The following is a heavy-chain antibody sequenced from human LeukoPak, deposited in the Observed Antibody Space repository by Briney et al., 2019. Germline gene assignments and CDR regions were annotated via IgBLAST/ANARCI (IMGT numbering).Heavy chain of an antibody. CDR2: MKQDGSEK. V-gene: IGHV3-7*01. D-gene: IGHD1-26*01. CDR3: ARDKIVGATNFDL. Sequence: GGSLRLSCAASGFTFSDYWMSWVRQVPGKGLEWVANMKQDGSEKYYVDSVKGRFTISRDNAKNSLYLQMNSLRAEDTAVYYCARDKIVGATNFDLWGQGTLVTVSS. J-gene: IGHJ4*02. CDR1: GFTFSDYW.